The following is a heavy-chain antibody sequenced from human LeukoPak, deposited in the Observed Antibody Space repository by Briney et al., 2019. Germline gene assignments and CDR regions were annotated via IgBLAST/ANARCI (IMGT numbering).Heavy chain of an antibody. D-gene: IGHD2-21*02. CDR2: IIPIFGIA. CDR1: GGTFSSYA. Sequence: GASVKVSCKASGGTFSSYAIGWVRQAPGQGLEWMGRIIPIFGIANYAQKFQGRVAITADKSTSTAYMELSSLRSEDTAVYYCARLAGVTRGWYFDLWGRGTLVTVSS. CDR3: ARLAGVTRGWYFDL. J-gene: IGHJ2*01. V-gene: IGHV1-69*04.